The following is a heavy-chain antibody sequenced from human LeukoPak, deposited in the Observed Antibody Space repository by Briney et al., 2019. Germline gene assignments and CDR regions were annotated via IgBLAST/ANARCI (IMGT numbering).Heavy chain of an antibody. Sequence: SVKVSCKASRGTFSSYAISWVRQAPGHGLEWMGGIIPIFGTANYAQKLQGRVTITADESTSTAYMGLSSLRSEDTAVYYGASRYYYGSSGYNEDYFDYWGQGTLVTVSS. J-gene: IGHJ4*02. V-gene: IGHV1-69*13. CDR3: ASRYYYGSSGYNEDYFDY. D-gene: IGHD3-22*01. CDR1: RGTFSSYA. CDR2: IIPIFGTA.